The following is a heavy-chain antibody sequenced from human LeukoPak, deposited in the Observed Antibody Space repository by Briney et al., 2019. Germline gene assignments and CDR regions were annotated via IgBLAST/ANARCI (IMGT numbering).Heavy chain of an antibody. CDR1: GGSFSGYY. CDR3: ARVDILTGPTPGYGMDV. Sequence: PSETLSLTCAVYGGSFSGYYWSWIRQPPGKGLEWIGEINHSGSTNHNPSLKSRVTISVDTSKNQFSLKLSSVTAADTAVYYCARVDILTGPTPGYGMDVWGQGTTVTVSS. D-gene: IGHD3-9*01. V-gene: IGHV4-34*01. J-gene: IGHJ6*02. CDR2: INHSGST.